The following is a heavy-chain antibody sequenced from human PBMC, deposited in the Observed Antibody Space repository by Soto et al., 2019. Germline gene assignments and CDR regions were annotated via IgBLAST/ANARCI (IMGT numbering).Heavy chain of an antibody. CDR3: TWHRDI. J-gene: IGHJ6*02. Sequence: EVQLVESGGGLVKPGGSLRLSCAASGFTFKDAWMSWVRQAPGKGLEWVGHIKSTDTGGTTDYAAPVKGRFSISKDDSEDTLYLQMNSLKTEDTAMYFCTWHRDIWGQGTSVIVSS. CDR1: GFTFKDAW. CDR2: IKSTDTGGTT. V-gene: IGHV3-15*01.